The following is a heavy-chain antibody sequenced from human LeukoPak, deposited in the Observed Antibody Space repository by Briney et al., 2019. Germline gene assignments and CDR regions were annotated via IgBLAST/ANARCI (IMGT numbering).Heavy chain of an antibody. Sequence: GGSLRLSCAASGFTFSPYPMTWVRQAPGKGLEWISSISSSSGYIYYADSVKGRFTISRDNSKNTLYLQMNSLRAEDTAVYYCARGRNYYDSSGPRGPFDIWGQGTMVTVSS. CDR1: GFTFSPYP. CDR3: ARGRNYYDSSGPRGPFDI. J-gene: IGHJ3*02. V-gene: IGHV3-21*04. D-gene: IGHD3-22*01. CDR2: ISSSSGYI.